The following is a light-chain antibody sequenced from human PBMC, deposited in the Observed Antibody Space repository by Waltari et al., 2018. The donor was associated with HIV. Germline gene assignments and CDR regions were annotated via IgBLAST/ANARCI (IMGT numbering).Light chain of an antibody. CDR1: SSNIGRNF. CDR3: AAWDDSLSAWV. J-gene: IGLJ3*02. Sequence: QSVMTQPPSASGTPGQRVTISCSGSSSNIGRNFVYWYQQRTGTAPKLLIYRNNQRPSGVPDRFSGSKSGTSASLAIGGLRSEDEADYYCAAWDDSLSAWVFGGGTKLTVL. V-gene: IGLV1-47*01. CDR2: RNN.